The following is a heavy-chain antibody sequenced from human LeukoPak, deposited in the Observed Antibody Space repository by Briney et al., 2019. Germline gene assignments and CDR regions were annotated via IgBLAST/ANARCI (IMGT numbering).Heavy chain of an antibody. V-gene: IGHV3-74*01. CDR2: INSDGSST. CDR3: AKNYDFWSGYLN. Sequence: PGGSLRLSCAASGFTFSSYWMHWVRQAPGKGLVWVSRINSDGSSTSYADSVKGRFTISRDNSKNTLYLQMNSLRAEDTAVYYCAKNYDFWSGYLNWGQGTLVTVSS. J-gene: IGHJ4*02. D-gene: IGHD3-3*01. CDR1: GFTFSSYW.